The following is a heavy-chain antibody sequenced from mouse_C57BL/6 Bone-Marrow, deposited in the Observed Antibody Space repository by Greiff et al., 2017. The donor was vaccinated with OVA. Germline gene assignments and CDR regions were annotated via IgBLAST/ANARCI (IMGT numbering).Heavy chain of an antibody. CDR3: ARQSIYDGYHFDY. CDR1: GFTFSSYG. Sequence: EVHLVESGGDLVKPGGSLKLSCAASGFTFSSYGMSWVRQTPDKRLEWVATISSGGSYTYYPDSVKGRFTISRDNAKNTLYLQMSSLKSEDTAMYYCARQSIYDGYHFDYWGQGTTLTVSS. D-gene: IGHD2-3*01. J-gene: IGHJ2*01. V-gene: IGHV5-6*01. CDR2: ISSGGSYT.